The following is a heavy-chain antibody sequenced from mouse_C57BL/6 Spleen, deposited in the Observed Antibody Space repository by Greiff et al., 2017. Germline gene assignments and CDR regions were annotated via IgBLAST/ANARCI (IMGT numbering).Heavy chain of an antibody. CDR2: ISGGGGNT. Sequence: EVKLVESGGGLVKPGGSLKLSCAASGFTFSSYTMSWVRQTPEKRLEWVATISGGGGNTYYPDRVKGRFPISRDNAKNTLYLQMSSLRAEDTALYYCATLITTVVRYFDVWGTGTTVTVSS. CDR1: GFTFSSYT. CDR3: ATLITTVVRYFDV. D-gene: IGHD1-1*01. J-gene: IGHJ1*03. V-gene: IGHV5-9*01.